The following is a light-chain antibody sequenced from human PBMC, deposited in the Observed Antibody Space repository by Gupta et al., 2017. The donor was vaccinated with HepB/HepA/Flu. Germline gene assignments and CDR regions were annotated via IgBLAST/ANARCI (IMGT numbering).Light chain of an antibody. CDR2: YVT. CDR1: SSDVGGYNS. J-gene: IGLJ3*02. V-gene: IGLV2-14*03. CDR3: SSFTRSTSTLVL. Sequence: QSALTQPASVSGSPGQSITISCTGTSSDVGGYNSVSWYQQYPGKAPKLLLYYVTARPSGISTRFSSCKSGNTASLTISWLQTEDEADYFCSSFTRSTSTLVLFGGGTKVTVL.